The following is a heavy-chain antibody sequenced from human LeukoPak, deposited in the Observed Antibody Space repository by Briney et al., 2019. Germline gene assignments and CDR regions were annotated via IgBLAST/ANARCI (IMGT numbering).Heavy chain of an antibody. V-gene: IGHV4-59*01. J-gene: IGHJ4*02. D-gene: IGHD2-15*01. CDR3: ARGRPFDY. CDR1: GDSTINYY. Sequence: SETLSLTCIVSGDSTINYYWSWIRQPPGKGLEWIGYIYYSGSTTYNPSLKSRVTISVDTSKNQFSLKLSSVTAADTAIYYCARGRPFDYWGQGNLVTVSS. CDR2: IYYSGST.